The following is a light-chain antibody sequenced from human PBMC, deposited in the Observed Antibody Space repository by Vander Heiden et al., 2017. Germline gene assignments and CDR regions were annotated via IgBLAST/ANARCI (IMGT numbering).Light chain of an antibody. CDR3: QQYGSSPLT. CDR2: GAS. V-gene: IGKV3-20*01. Sequence: EIVLTQSPGTLSLSPGERATLSCRASQSVSSSYLAWYQQTPGQAPKLHIYGASSRATGIPDRFSGSGSGTDFTLTISRLEPEDFAVYYCQQYGSSPLTFGGGTKVEIK. J-gene: IGKJ4*01. CDR1: QSVSSSY.